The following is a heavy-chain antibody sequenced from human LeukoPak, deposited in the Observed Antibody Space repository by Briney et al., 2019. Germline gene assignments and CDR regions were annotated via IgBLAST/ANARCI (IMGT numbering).Heavy chain of an antibody. D-gene: IGHD6-25*01. CDR1: GFTFSSYA. CDR3: ARTIAANGGDFDY. V-gene: IGHV3-74*01. CDR2: INGDGTTS. J-gene: IGHJ4*02. Sequence: PGGSLRLSCAASGFTFSSYAMHWVRQTPGKGLVWVARINGDGTTSSHADSVKGRFTISRDNAKNTLYLQMNSLRAEDTALYYCARTIAANGGDFDYWGQGTLVTVSS.